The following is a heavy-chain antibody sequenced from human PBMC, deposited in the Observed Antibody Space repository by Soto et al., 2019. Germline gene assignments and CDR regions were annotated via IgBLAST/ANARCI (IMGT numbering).Heavy chain of an antibody. J-gene: IGHJ4*01. V-gene: IGHV5-51*01. D-gene: IGHD2-21*01. CDR2: IFPRDSDV. Sequence: GESLKISCRASGYDFTNFWIGWVRQMPGKGLEWVGIIFPRDSDVRLSPSFEGRVTISVDKAINTAHLEWSSLEASDTAMYYCTRNFDCSTTICYIDYWGQGSQVTVSS. CDR1: GYDFTNFW. CDR3: TRNFDCSTTICYIDY.